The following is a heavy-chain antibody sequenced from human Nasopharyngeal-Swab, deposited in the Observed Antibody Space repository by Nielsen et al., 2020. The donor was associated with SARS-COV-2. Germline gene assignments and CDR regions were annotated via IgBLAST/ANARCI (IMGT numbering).Heavy chain of an antibody. CDR3: TRGLTGHIVQWNPSPY. D-gene: IGHD1-14*01. Sequence: GESLKISCEASGFSITTYGMTWVRQAPGKGLEWVSSISELGSGIYYADSVWGRFTISRDTSKNTVYLQMNTLQADDTALYFCTRGLTGHIVQWNPSPYWGQGTLVTVSS. J-gene: IGHJ4*02. CDR1: GFSITTYG. V-gene: IGHV3-23*01. CDR2: ISELGSGI.